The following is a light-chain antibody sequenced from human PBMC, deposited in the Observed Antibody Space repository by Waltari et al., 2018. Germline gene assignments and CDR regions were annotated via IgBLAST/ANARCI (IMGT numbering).Light chain of an antibody. J-gene: IGKJ1*01. Sequence: LIQSPATLSVSPGEGATLLCRASQRVSTNVAWFQQRPGQAPRLLIYAASTRASGVPPRFSGGGSGTEFTLTIDSLQSEDFAVYYCQQYNNWPSWTFGLGTKVEFQ. V-gene: IGKV3-15*01. CDR3: QQYNNWPSWT. CDR1: QRVSTN. CDR2: AAS.